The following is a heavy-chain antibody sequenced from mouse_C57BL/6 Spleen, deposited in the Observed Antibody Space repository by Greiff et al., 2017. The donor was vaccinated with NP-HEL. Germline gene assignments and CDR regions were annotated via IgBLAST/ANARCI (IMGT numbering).Heavy chain of an antibody. CDR1: GFNIKDYY. CDR2: IDPEDGDT. J-gene: IGHJ2*01. Sequence: EVQLQQSGAELVRPGASVKLSCTASGFNIKDYYMHWVKQRPEQGLEWIGRIDPEDGDTEYATKFQGKATMTADTSSNTAYLQLSSLTSEDTAVYYCTTPYSGDYFDYWGQGTTLTVSS. V-gene: IGHV14-1*01. CDR3: TTPYSGDYFDY. D-gene: IGHD1-1*02.